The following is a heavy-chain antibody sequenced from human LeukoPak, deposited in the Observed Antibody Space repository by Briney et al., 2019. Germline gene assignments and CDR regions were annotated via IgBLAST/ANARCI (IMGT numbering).Heavy chain of an antibody. CDR3: ARDLSHFYGSERAMNWFDP. J-gene: IGHJ5*02. Sequence: SETLSLTCAVSRGSISSSNWWSWVRQPPGRGLEWIGEIYHTGSTNYNPSLKSRVTISVDKSKNQFSLNLSSVTAADTAVYYCARDLSHFYGSERAMNWFDPWGQGTLVTVSS. CDR2: IYHTGST. D-gene: IGHD3-10*01. V-gene: IGHV4-4*02. CDR1: RGSISSSNW.